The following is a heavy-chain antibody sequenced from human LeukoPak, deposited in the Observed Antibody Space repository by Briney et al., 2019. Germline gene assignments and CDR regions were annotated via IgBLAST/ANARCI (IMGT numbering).Heavy chain of an antibody. CDR1: GGSFSGYY. J-gene: IGHJ5*02. CDR3: AGNIVGVLYNWFDP. V-gene: IGHV4-59*01. Sequence: SETLSLTCAVYGGSFSGYYWSWIRQPPGKGLEWIGYIYYSGSTNYNPSLKSRVTISVDTSKNQFSLKLSSVTAADTAVYYCAGNIVGVLYNWFDPWGQGTLVTVSS. D-gene: IGHD2-15*01. CDR2: IYYSGST.